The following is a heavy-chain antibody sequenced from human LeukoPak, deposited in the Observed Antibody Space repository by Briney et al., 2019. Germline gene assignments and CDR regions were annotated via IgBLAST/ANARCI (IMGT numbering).Heavy chain of an antibody. J-gene: IGHJ6*03. CDR3: ARDYMDV. V-gene: IGHV3-53*01. Sequence: GGSLRLSCAASGFTVSSNYMSWVRQAPGKGLEWVSVIYVDGSTYYADSVKGRFSISRDNSKNTLSLQMNSLRAEDTAVYYCARDYMDVWGKGTTVTVSS. CDR2: IYVDGST. CDR1: GFTVSSNY.